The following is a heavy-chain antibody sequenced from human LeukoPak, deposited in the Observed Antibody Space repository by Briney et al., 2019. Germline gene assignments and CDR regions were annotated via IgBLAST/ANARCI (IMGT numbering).Heavy chain of an antibody. CDR1: GFTFSSYG. Sequence: GGSLRLSCAASGFTFSSYGMHWVRQAPGKGLEWVSAISGSGGSTYYADSVKGRFTISRDNSKNTLYLQMNSLGAEDTAVYYCAKNGYKSFYYYMDVWGKGTTVTVSS. V-gene: IGHV3-23*01. J-gene: IGHJ6*03. CDR3: AKNGYKSFYYYMDV. CDR2: ISGSGGST. D-gene: IGHD1-14*01.